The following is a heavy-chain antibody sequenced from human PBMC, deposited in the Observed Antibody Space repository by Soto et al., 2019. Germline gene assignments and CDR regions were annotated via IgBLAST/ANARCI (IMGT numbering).Heavy chain of an antibody. CDR1: GYIFANFG. CDR2: ISAYNHNT. CDR3: VRDVPVHAANLFDH. Sequence: QVQLVQSGAEVKRPGASVKLSCKASGYIFANFGISWVRQAPGQGLEWMGWISAYNHNTYYTQKFQGRVSMTTDTSATTAYMELRSLRSDDTALYFCVRDVPVHAANLFDHWGQGTLVTVSS. D-gene: IGHD2-15*01. V-gene: IGHV1-18*01. J-gene: IGHJ4*02.